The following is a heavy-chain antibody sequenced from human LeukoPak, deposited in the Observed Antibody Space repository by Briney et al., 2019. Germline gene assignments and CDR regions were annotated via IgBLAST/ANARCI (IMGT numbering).Heavy chain of an antibody. CDR1: GGSISSYY. Sequence: SETLSLTCTVSGGSISSYYWSWIRQPPGKGLEWIGYIYYSGSTNYNPSLKSRVTISVDTSKIQFSLKLSSVTAADTAVYYCARGSGSYSHYYYYGMDVWGQGTTVTVSS. J-gene: IGHJ6*02. V-gene: IGHV4-59*08. CDR3: ARGSGSYSHYYYYGMDV. D-gene: IGHD3-10*01. CDR2: IYYSGST.